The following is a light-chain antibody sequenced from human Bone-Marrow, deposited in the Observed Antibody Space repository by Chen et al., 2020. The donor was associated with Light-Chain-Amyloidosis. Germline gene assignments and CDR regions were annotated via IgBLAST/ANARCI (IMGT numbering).Light chain of an antibody. CDR2: DVN. V-gene: IGLV2-14*03. J-gene: IGLJ3*02. CDR1: SSDVGSSEF. CDR3: SSITDTTTWV. Sequence: QSAVTQPASVSGSPGQSNTISCTETSSDVGSSEFVSWYQQHPGKAPQLIIFDVNNRPSGVSNRFSGSKSGSTAALTISGLLAEDEAIYYCSSITDTTTWVFGGGTKVTVL.